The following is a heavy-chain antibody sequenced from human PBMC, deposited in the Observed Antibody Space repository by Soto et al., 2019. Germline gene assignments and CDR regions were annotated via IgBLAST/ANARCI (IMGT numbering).Heavy chain of an antibody. Sequence: PGESLKISCKGSGYSFTSYWIGWVRQMPGKGLEWMGIIYPGDSDTRYSPSFQGQVTISADKSISTAYLQWSSLKASDTAMYYCARLSRGGSSLVVVSWFDPWGQGTLVTVSS. V-gene: IGHV5-51*01. CDR3: ARLSRGGSSLVVVSWFDP. D-gene: IGHD3-22*01. J-gene: IGHJ5*02. CDR1: GYSFTSYW. CDR2: IYPGDSDT.